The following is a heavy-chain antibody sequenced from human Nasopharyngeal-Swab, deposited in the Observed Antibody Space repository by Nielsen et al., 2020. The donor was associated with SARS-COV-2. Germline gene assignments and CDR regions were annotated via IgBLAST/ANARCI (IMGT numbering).Heavy chain of an antibody. Sequence: SETLSLTCTVSGGSISSSTYYWAWIRQPPGKGLEWIGSIYYGGSTYYNPSLKSRVTISVDTSKNQFSLKLSSVTAADTAVYYRATLSSSWYEYYCDYWGQGTLVTVSS. CDR2: IYYGGST. D-gene: IGHD6-13*01. V-gene: IGHV4-39*01. J-gene: IGHJ4*02. CDR3: ATLSSSWYEYYCDY. CDR1: GGSISSSTYY.